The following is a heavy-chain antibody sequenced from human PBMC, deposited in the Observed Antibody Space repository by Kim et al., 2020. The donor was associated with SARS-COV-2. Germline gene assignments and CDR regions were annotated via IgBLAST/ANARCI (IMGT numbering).Heavy chain of an antibody. J-gene: IGHJ6*02. CDR1: GFTFSSYS. CDR2: ISSSSSTI. D-gene: IGHD4-17*01. V-gene: IGHV3-48*02. CDR3: AREYGDYGVYYYGMDV. Sequence: GGSLRLSCAASGFTFSSYSMNWVRQAPGKGLEWVSYISSSSSTIYYADSVKGRFTISRDNAKNSLYLQMNSLRDEDTAVYYCAREYGDYGVYYYGMDVWGQGTTVTVSS.